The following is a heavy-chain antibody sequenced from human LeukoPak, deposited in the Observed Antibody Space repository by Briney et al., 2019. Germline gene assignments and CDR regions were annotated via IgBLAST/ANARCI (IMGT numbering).Heavy chain of an antibody. CDR3: ARDAYNYYYSDY. Sequence: EASVKVSCKASGYTLTNSYMHWVRQAPGQGLEWMGLINPSGGTTTYAQKFQGRVTMTRDTSTSTVYMELSSLRSEDTAVYYCARDAYNYYYSDYWGQGTLVTVSS. CDR1: GYTLTNSY. J-gene: IGHJ4*02. V-gene: IGHV1-46*01. CDR2: INPSGGTT. D-gene: IGHD5-24*01.